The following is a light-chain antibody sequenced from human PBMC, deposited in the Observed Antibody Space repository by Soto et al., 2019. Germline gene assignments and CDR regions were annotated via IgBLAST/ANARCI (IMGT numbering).Light chain of an antibody. CDR3: QQYDNLPPRLT. Sequence: DIQMTQSPSPLSASVGDRVTITCQASQDISNYLNWYQHKPGKAPKLLIYEASNLETGVPSRFSGSGSGTDFTFTISSLQPEDIATYYCQQYDNLPPRLTFGGGTKVEIK. CDR2: EAS. CDR1: QDISNY. J-gene: IGKJ4*01. V-gene: IGKV1-33*01.